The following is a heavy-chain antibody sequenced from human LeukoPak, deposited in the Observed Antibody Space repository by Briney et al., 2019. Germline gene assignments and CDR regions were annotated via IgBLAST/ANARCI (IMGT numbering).Heavy chain of an antibody. J-gene: IGHJ6*02. V-gene: IGHV3-7*01. CDR1: GFTFSSYA. D-gene: IGHD6-13*01. CDR3: ARSRYSSSWSRYGMDV. Sequence: GGSLRLSCAASGFTFSSYAMSWVRQAPGKGLEWVANIKQDGSEEYYVDSVKGRFTISRDNAKNSLYLQMNSLRAEDTAVYYCARSRYSSSWSRYGMDVWGQGTTVTVSS. CDR2: IKQDGSEE.